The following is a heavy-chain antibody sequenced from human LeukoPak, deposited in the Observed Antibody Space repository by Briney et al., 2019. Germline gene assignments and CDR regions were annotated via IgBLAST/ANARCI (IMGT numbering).Heavy chain of an antibody. V-gene: IGHV3-30*18. D-gene: IGHD6-13*01. CDR1: GFTFSNYA. CDR3: AKDPREAAVYYFDY. CDR2: ISRDGNDK. J-gene: IGHJ4*02. Sequence: GGSLRLSCAASGFTFSNYAMHWVRQAPGKGLEWVAVISRDGNDKHHADSVKGRFTISRDNSKNTLYLQMNSLRAEDTAVYFCAKDPREAAVYYFDYWGQGTLVTVSS.